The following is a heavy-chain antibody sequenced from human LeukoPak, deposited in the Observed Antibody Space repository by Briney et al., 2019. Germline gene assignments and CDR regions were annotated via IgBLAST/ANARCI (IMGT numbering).Heavy chain of an antibody. J-gene: IGHJ4*02. Sequence: SETLSLTCTVSGGSIKSHFWSWVRQPPGKRLEWIGYIFHSGSTNYNPSLKSRVTISVDTSKNQFSLRLNSVTAADTAVYYCARGRDGYNFLNRGEYYYFDYWGQGALVTVSS. D-gene: IGHD5-24*01. CDR3: ARGRDGYNFLNRGEYYYFDY. CDR2: IFHSGST. V-gene: IGHV4-59*08. CDR1: GGSIKSHF.